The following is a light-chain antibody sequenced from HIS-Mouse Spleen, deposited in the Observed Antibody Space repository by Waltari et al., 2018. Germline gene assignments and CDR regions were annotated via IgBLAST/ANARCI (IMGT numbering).Light chain of an antibody. V-gene: IGLV3-10*01. Sequence: SSELTQPPSVSVSPGQTSRITCSGDALPKKSAYWYQQKSGQAPVLVIYEDSKRPSGIPERFSGSSSGTVATLTISGAQVEDEADYYCYSTDSSGNHRVFGGGTKLTVL. J-gene: IGLJ2*01. CDR2: EDS. CDR3: YSTDSSGNHRV. CDR1: ALPKKS.